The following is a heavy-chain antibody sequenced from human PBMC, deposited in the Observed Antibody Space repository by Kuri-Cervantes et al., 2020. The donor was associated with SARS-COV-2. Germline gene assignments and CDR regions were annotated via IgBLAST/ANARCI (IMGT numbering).Heavy chain of an antibody. CDR3: TTLLYSSPDYYGMDV. CDR1: GFTFSGHW. V-gene: IGHV3-15*07. Sequence: GESLKISCAASGFTFSGHWIHWVRQAPGKGLVWVGRIKSKTYGGTTDYAVPVKGRFTISRDDSKNTLYLQMNSLKTEDTAVYYCTTLLYSSPDYYGMDVWGQGTTVTVSS. D-gene: IGHD6-13*01. J-gene: IGHJ6*02. CDR2: IKSKTYGGTT.